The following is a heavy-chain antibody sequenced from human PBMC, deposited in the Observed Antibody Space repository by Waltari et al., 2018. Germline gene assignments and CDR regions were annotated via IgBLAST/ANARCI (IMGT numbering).Heavy chain of an antibody. V-gene: IGHV1-69*02. Sequence: QVQLVQSGAEVKQPGSSVKVSCKSSGGPFSSVGLHWLRPAPGQGLEWMGKIIPMHGITDYEQKFQGRLRITADRSTTTGYMELRSLGSEDTAIYYCARRVSTKGAFEVWGRGTLVTVSP. J-gene: IGHJ3*01. CDR3: ARRVSTKGAFEV. D-gene: IGHD5-12*01. CDR2: IIPMHGIT. CDR1: GGPFSSVG.